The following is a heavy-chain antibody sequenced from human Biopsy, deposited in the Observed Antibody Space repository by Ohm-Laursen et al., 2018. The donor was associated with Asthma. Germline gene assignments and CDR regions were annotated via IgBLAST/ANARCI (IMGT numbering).Heavy chain of an antibody. Sequence: ASVKVSCKASGYTSNSAGITWVRQAPGQGLEWMGWISVYNGNTKVAQKLQDRVTMITDTSTSTAYMELRSLRSDDTAVYFCARAVDYSHYYGIDVWGQGTAVTVS. V-gene: IGHV1-18*01. CDR2: ISVYNGNT. J-gene: IGHJ6*02. D-gene: IGHD3-10*01. CDR3: ARAVDYSHYYGIDV. CDR1: GYTSNSAG.